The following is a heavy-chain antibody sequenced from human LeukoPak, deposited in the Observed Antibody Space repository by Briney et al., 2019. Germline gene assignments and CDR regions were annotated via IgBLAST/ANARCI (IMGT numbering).Heavy chain of an antibody. CDR1: GYTFTGYY. CDR2: INPNSGGT. Sequence: ASVKVSCEASGYTFTGYYMHWVRQAPGQGLEWMGWINPNSGGTNYAQKFQGRVTMTRDTSISTAYMELSRLRSDDTAVYYCARENTVVGTFDYWGQGTLVTVSS. D-gene: IGHD4-23*01. V-gene: IGHV1-2*02. J-gene: IGHJ4*02. CDR3: ARENTVVGTFDY.